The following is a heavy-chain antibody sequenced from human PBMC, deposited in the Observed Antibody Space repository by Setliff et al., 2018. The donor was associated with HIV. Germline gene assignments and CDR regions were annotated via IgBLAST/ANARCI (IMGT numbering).Heavy chain of an antibody. J-gene: IGHJ5*02. V-gene: IGHV4-31*03. CDR3: ARTKGGSKHGSFWDS. D-gene: IGHD3-10*01. CDR2: IHYNGIT. CDR1: GDSINTDGLY. Sequence: SETLSLTCTVSGDSINTDGLYWTWIRQHPATGLEWIGYIHYNGITYYNPSLESRVSISVDLSKNQFSLKLNSVTVADTAVYYWARTKGGSKHGSFWDSWGQGILVTVSS.